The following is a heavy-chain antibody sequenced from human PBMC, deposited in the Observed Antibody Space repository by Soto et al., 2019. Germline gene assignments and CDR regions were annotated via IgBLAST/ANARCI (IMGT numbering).Heavy chain of an antibody. Sequence: GGSLRLSCAASGFIFRTYAMNWIRQAPGKGLEWVSVISGSGGSTYYADSVKGRFTISRDNSKNTLYLQMNSLRAEDTAVYYCAKDHYDILTGYRNQEYFDYWGQGTLVTVS. J-gene: IGHJ4*02. CDR1: GFIFRTYA. CDR3: AKDHYDILTGYRNQEYFDY. CDR2: ISGSGGST. V-gene: IGHV3-23*01. D-gene: IGHD3-9*01.